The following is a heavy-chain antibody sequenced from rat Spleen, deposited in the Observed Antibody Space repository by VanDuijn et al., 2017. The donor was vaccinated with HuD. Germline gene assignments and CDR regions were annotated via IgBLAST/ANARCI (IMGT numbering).Heavy chain of an antibody. CDR3: SRNNYGGYSELGWFAY. Sequence: EVQLVESGGGLVQPGGSLKLSCVASGFTFNNYWMTWIRQAPTKGLEWVASISYDGSSTYYRDSVKGRFTISREDAKSTLYLQMDSLRSEDTATYYCSRNNYGGYSELGWFAYWGQGTLVTVSS. J-gene: IGHJ3*01. V-gene: IGHV5-29*01. D-gene: IGHD1-11*01. CDR1: GFTFNNYW. CDR2: ISYDGSST.